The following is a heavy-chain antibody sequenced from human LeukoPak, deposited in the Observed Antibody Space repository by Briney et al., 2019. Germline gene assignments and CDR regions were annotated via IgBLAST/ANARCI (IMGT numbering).Heavy chain of an antibody. Sequence: GGSLRLSCAASGFTVSSNYMSWVRQAPGKGLEWVSVIYSGGSTYYADSVKGRFTISRDNSKYTLYLQMNSLRAEDTAVYYCATIATSIAYGMDVWGQGTTVTVSS. CDR2: IYSGGST. CDR3: ATIATSIAYGMDV. D-gene: IGHD2-2*01. V-gene: IGHV3-53*01. CDR1: GFTVSSNY. J-gene: IGHJ6*02.